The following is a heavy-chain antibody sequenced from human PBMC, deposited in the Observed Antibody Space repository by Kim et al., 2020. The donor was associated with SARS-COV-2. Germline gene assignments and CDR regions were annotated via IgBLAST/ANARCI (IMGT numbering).Heavy chain of an antibody. CDR3: AKGAGYSSGWYFDY. D-gene: IGHD6-25*01. V-gene: IGHV3-23*01. Sequence: YADSVHARFTISRDNSKNTLYLQMTSLRAEDTAVYYCAKGAGYSSGWYFDYWGQGTLVTVSS. J-gene: IGHJ4*02.